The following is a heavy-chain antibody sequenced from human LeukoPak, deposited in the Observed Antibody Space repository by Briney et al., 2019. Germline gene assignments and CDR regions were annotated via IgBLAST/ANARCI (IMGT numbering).Heavy chain of an antibody. CDR3: ARWDCSSTSCYIGY. CDR1: GGSISSYY. Sequence: SETLSLTCTVSGGSISSYYWSWIRQPPGKGLEWIGYIYYSGSTNYNPSLKSRVTISVDTSKNQFSLKLNSVTAADTAVYYCARWDCSSTSCYIGYWGQGTLVTVSS. J-gene: IGHJ4*02. V-gene: IGHV4-59*01. D-gene: IGHD2-2*02. CDR2: IYYSGST.